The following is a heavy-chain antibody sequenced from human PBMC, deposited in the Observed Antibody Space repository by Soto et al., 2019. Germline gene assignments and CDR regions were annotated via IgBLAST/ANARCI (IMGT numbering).Heavy chain of an antibody. J-gene: IGHJ3*02. D-gene: IGHD2-15*01. V-gene: IGHV3-74*01. CDR2: IISDESST. CDR3: ATGPTPAFDT. Sequence: AGGSLRLSCAASGFTFSTYWMHWVRQAPGKGLVWVSRIISDESSTIYADFVKGRFTISRDNAKNTLYLQMNSLRVEDTAVYYCATGPTPAFDTWGLGTMVTVSS. CDR1: GFTFSTYW.